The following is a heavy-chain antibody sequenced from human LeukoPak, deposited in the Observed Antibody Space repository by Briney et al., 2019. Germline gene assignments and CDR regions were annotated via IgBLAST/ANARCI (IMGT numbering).Heavy chain of an antibody. CDR3: AKAHPDCSGGSCYFAFDI. J-gene: IGHJ3*02. D-gene: IGHD2-15*01. CDR2: INPNSGGT. Sequence: ASVKVSCKASGYTFTGYYMHWVRQAPGQGLEWMGWINPNSGGTNYAQKFQGRVTMTRDTSISTAYMELSRLRSDDTAVYYCAKAHPDCSGGSCYFAFDIWGQGTMVTVSS. V-gene: IGHV1-2*02. CDR1: GYTFTGYY.